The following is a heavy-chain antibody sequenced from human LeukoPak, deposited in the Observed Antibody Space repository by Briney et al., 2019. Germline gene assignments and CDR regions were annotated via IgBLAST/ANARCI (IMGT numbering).Heavy chain of an antibody. Sequence: NPSETLSLTCTVSGGPISSYYWSWIRQPAGKGLEWIGRIYTDGSSNYNPSVRSRVTMPVDTSKNQFSLKLSSVTAADTAVYYCARETSLTTVTSQKDYYYYYMDVWGKGTTVTVSS. CDR2: IYTDGSS. CDR1: GGPISSYY. J-gene: IGHJ6*03. D-gene: IGHD4-11*01. V-gene: IGHV4-4*07. CDR3: ARETSLTTVTSQKDYYYYYMDV.